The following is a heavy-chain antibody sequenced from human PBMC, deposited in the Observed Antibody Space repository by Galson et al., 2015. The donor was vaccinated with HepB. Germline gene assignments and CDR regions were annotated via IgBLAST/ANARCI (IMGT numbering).Heavy chain of an antibody. CDR3: ASMGYASDYYYHGMDV. D-gene: IGHD5-12*01. CDR2: INPSGGST. CDR1: GYTFTSYY. V-gene: IGHV1-46*01. Sequence: SVKVSCKASGYTFTSYYMHWVRQAPGQGLEWMGIINPSGGSTSYAQKFQGRVTMTRDTSTSTAYMELSSLRSEDTAVYYCASMGYASDYYYHGMDVWGQGTTVTVSS. J-gene: IGHJ6*02.